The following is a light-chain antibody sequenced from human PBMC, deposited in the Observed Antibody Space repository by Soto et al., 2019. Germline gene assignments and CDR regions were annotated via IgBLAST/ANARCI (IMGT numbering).Light chain of an antibody. J-gene: IGKJ5*01. CDR1: QSISSY. Sequence: EIVLTQSPATLSLSPVERATLSCRASQSISSYLAWYQQKPGQAPRLLIYDASNRATGIPARFSGSGSGTDFTLTISRLEPEDFAVYYCQQYGSSLTFGQGTRLEIK. CDR2: DAS. CDR3: QQYGSSLT. V-gene: IGKV3-20*01.